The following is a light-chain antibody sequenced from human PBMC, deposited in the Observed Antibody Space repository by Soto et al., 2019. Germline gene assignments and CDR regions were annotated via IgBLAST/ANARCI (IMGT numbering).Light chain of an antibody. Sequence: DIQMTQSPSSLSASVGDRVSVTCQASQDISKHLNWYQQKPGKAPVLLIYDAFNLETGVPSRFSASGSGTDFTFTISSLQPEDIATYYCQQYDNLPLTFGGGTKVDIK. CDR2: DAF. J-gene: IGKJ4*01. V-gene: IGKV1-33*01. CDR1: QDISKH. CDR3: QQYDNLPLT.